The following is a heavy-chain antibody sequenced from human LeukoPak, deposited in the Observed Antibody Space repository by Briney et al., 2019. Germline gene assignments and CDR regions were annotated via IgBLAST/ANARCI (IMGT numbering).Heavy chain of an antibody. D-gene: IGHD5-12*01. V-gene: IGHV3-20*04. CDR2: INWNADST. Sequence: GGSLRLSCAASGFTFDDYGMSWVRQAPGKGLEWVSGINWNADSTGYADSVKGRFTISRDNAKNSLYLQMNRLRAEDTAVYYCAIDRGWLRFYVWGQGTLVTVSS. J-gene: IGHJ4*02. CDR1: GFTFDDYG. CDR3: AIDRGWLRFYV.